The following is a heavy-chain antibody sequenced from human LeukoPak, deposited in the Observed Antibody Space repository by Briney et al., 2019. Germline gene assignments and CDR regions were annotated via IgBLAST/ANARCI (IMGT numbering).Heavy chain of an antibody. CDR3: ARVALGSYNWFDP. J-gene: IGHJ5*02. CDR2: IKQDGGEK. V-gene: IGHV3-7*01. D-gene: IGHD3-10*01. Sequence: GGSLRLSCAASGFTFSRYWMSWVRQAPGKGLQWVANIKQDGGEKNYVDSVRGRFTISRDNAKNTVYLQMNSLRAEDTAVYYCARVALGSYNWFDPWGQGTLVTVSS. CDR1: GFTFSRYW.